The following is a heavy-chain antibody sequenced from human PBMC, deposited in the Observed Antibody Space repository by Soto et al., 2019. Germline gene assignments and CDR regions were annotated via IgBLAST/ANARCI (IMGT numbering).Heavy chain of an antibody. CDR2: INHSGST. D-gene: IGHD6-19*01. V-gene: IGHV4-34*01. Sequence: PSETLSLTCAVYGGSFSGYYWSWIRQPPGKGLEWIGEINHSGSTNYNPSPKSRVTISVDTSENHFSLKLSSVTAADTAVYYCARGERMAIAVAGHFDYWGQGTLVTVS. CDR3: ARGERMAIAVAGHFDY. CDR1: GGSFSGYY. J-gene: IGHJ4*02.